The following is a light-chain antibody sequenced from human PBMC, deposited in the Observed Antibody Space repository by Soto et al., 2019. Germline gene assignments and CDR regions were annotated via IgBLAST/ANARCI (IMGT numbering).Light chain of an antibody. J-gene: IGLJ1*01. CDR2: YDS. V-gene: IGLV3-21*04. Sequence: SYELTQPPSVSVAPGKSARITCGGNNIGSKSVHWYQQKPGQAPVLVIYYDSDRPSGIPERFSGSNSGNTATLTISRVEAGDEADYYCQLWDRSSDHYVFGTGTKLTVL. CDR3: QLWDRSSDHYV. CDR1: NIGSKS.